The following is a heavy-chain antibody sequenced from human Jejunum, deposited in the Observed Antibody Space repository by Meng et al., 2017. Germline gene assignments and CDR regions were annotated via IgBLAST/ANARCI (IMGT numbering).Heavy chain of an antibody. CDR2: INPNSGQT. J-gene: IGHJ4*02. CDR1: GYTFPPYN. D-gene: IGHD1/OR15-1a*01. CDR3: ARETGRTGEYCDH. V-gene: IGHV1-2*06. Sequence: QVQLVQFGAEVKKPGASVKVSCKASGYTFPPYNIHWLRQAPGQGLEWMGRINPNSGQTKFAQKFQGRVTMTRDTSITTAYMELSRLTSDDMAVYFCARETGRTGEYCDHWGQGTLVTVSS.